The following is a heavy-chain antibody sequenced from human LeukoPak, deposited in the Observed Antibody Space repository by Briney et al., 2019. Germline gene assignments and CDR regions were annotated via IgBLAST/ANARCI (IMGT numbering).Heavy chain of an antibody. CDR2: LYSDGNT. V-gene: IGHV3-53*01. CDR3: ARGVEPLAANTLAY. Sequence: GGSLRLSCAVSGFTVITNDMTWVRQAPGKGREWVSVLYSDGNTKYADSVQGRFTISRDNSKNTLYLEMNSLSPDDTAAYYCARGVEPLAANTLAYWGQGTLVTVSS. J-gene: IGHJ4*02. D-gene: IGHD1-14*01. CDR1: GFTVITND.